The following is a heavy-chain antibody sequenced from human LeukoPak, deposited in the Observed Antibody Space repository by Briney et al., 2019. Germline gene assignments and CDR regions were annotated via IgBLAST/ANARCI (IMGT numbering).Heavy chain of an antibody. CDR2: ISYDGSNK. Sequence: GRSLRLSCAASGFTFSSYAMHWVRQAPGKGLEWVAVISYDGSNKYYADSVKGRFTISRDNSKNTLYLQMNSLRAEDTAVYYCARDEATYSSGWYGVYWGQGTLVTVSS. J-gene: IGHJ4*02. D-gene: IGHD6-19*01. CDR1: GFTFSSYA. V-gene: IGHV3-30-3*01. CDR3: ARDEATYSSGWYGVY.